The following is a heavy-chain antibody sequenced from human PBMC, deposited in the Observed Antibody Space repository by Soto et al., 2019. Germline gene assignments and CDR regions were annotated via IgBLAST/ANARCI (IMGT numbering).Heavy chain of an antibody. J-gene: IGHJ3*02. D-gene: IGHD3-22*01. Sequence: GGSLRLSCAASGFTFSSYAMHWVRQAPGKGLEWVAVISYDGSNKYYADSVKGRFTISRDNSKNTLYLQMNSLRAEDTAVYYCARVPSITMIVVVGAFDIWGQGTMVTVSS. CDR1: GFTFSSYA. CDR2: ISYDGSNK. V-gene: IGHV3-30-3*01. CDR3: ARVPSITMIVVVGAFDI.